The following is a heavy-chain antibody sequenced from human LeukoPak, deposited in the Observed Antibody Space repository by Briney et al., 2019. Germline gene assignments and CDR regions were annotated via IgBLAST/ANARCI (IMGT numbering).Heavy chain of an antibody. J-gene: IGHJ4*02. V-gene: IGHV4-4*07. CDR3: ASFSYSSGWYYFDY. D-gene: IGHD6-19*01. CDR2: IYTSGST. Sequence: PSETLSLTCTVSGGSISSYYWSWIRQPAGKGLEWIGRIYTSGSTNYNPSLKSRVTMSVDTSKNQFPLKLSSVTAADTAVYYCASFSYSSGWYYFDYWGQGTLVTVSS. CDR1: GGSISSYY.